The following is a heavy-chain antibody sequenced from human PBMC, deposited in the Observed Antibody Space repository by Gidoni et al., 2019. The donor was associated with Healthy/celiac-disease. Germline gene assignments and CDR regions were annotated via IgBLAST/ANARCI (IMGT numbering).Heavy chain of an antibody. V-gene: IGHV3-11*06. J-gene: IGHJ3*02. CDR1: CFTSSDYY. D-gene: IGHD4-17*01. CDR3: ARGRGGYGAGAFDI. Sequence: QVQLVESGGGLVMPGGSLRLSCAASCFTSSDYYMSWIRQAPGKGLEWVSYISSSSSYTNNADSVKGRFTISRDNAKNSLYLQMNSLRAEDTAVYYCARGRGGYGAGAFDIWGQGTMVTVSS. CDR2: ISSSSSYT.